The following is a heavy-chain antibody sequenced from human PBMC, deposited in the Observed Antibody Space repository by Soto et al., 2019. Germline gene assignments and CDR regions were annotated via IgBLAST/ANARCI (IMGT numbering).Heavy chain of an antibody. Sequence: QVQLVESGGGVVQPGRSLRLSCAASGFTFSSYAMHWVRQAPGKGLEWVAIISYDGSSKYYADSVKGRFTISRDNSKNTLYLQMNSLRAEDTAVYYCARDTSPYSSGWHNRHFDYWGQRTLVTVSS. J-gene: IGHJ4*02. CDR1: GFTFSSYA. CDR2: ISYDGSSK. CDR3: ARDTSPYSSGWHNRHFDY. D-gene: IGHD6-19*01. V-gene: IGHV3-30-3*01.